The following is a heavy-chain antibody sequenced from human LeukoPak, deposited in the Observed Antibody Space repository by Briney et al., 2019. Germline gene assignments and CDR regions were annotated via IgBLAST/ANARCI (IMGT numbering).Heavy chain of an antibody. J-gene: IGHJ3*01. V-gene: IGHV5-51*01. Sequence: GDSLKISCKGSGYTFINSWIGWVRQRPGEGLEWMGNIYPGDSDTRYSPSFQGQVTISVDKSTTTAYLQWSTLKASDTALYYCARPLDSSTSKCAFDLWGQGTMVTVSS. D-gene: IGHD6-13*01. CDR3: ARPLDSSTSKCAFDL. CDR1: GYTFINSW. CDR2: IYPGDSDT.